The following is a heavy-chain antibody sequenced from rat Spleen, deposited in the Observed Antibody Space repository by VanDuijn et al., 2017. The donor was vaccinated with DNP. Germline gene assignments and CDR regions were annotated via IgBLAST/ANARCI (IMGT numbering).Heavy chain of an antibody. D-gene: IGHD1-4*01. V-gene: IGHV3-3*01. CDR3: ARWTRYFDG. J-gene: IGHJ2*01. Sequence: EVQLQESGPGLVRPSQSLSLTCSVTGYSITRSYRWNWIRKFPGNRLEWMGYINSAGSTQYNPSLKSRISVTRDTSKNQFFLQVNSVTAEDTATYYCARWTRYFDGWGQGVMVTVSS. CDR1: GYSITRSYR. CDR2: INSAGST.